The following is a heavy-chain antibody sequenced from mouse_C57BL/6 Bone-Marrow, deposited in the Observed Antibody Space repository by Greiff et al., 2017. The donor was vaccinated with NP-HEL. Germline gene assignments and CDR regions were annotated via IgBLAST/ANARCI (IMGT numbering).Heavy chain of an antibody. CDR2: IYPGDGDT. CDR3: GANTFDY. Sequence: VQLQQSGPELVKPGASVKISCKASGYAFSSSWMNWVKQRPGKGLEWIGRIYPGDGDTNYNGKFKGKATLTADKSSSTAYMQRSSLTSEDSAVYFCGANTFDYWGQGTTLTVSS. D-gene: IGHD5-2*01. CDR1: GYAFSSSW. V-gene: IGHV1-82*01. J-gene: IGHJ2*01.